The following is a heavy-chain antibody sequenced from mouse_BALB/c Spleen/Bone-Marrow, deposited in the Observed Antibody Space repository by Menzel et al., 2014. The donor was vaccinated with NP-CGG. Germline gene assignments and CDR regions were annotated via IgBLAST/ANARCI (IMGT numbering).Heavy chain of an antibody. J-gene: IGHJ1*01. V-gene: IGHV1S41*01. CDR3: ARARSTVITTWYFDV. D-gene: IGHD2-4*01. Sequence: DLVKPGASVKLSCKASGYTFTSYWINWIKQRPGQGLEWIGRFAPGSGNTYYNEMFKGKATLTVDTSSSTAYIQLSSLSSEDSAVYFCARARSTVITTWYFDVWGEGTTVTVSS. CDR1: GYTFTSYW. CDR2: FAPGSGNT.